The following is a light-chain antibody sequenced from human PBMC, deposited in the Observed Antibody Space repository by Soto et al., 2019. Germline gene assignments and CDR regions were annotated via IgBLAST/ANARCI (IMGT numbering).Light chain of an antibody. Sequence: DIQMTQSPSSLSASVGDRVTITCRASQSIGRYLNWYQAKPGKAPKVLIYAAANLQSGVPSRFSGSGSETDFTLTISSLQPEDFATYYCQQSYSFPYTFGQGTRLEI. CDR1: QSIGRY. CDR2: AAA. J-gene: IGKJ5*01. V-gene: IGKV1-39*01. CDR3: QQSYSFPYT.